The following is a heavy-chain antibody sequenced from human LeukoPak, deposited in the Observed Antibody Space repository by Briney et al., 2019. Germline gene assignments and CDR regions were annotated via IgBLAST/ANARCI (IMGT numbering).Heavy chain of an antibody. V-gene: IGHV3-30*02. CDR1: GFTFSSYG. Sequence: PGGSLRLSCAASGFTFSSYGMHWVRQAPGKGLEWVAFIRYDGSNKYYADSVKGRFTISRDNSKNTLYLQMNSLRAEDTAVYYCAKGDDILTGYYPDYWGQGTLVTVSS. D-gene: IGHD3-9*01. CDR3: AKGDDILTGYYPDY. J-gene: IGHJ4*02. CDR2: IRYDGSNK.